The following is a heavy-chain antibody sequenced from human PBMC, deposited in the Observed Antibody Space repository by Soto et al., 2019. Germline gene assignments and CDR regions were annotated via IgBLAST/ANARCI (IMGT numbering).Heavy chain of an antibody. J-gene: IGHJ6*02. CDR3: ARTDRDFYGLDV. CDR1: GFTFRNYD. CDR2: ISAAGDP. Sequence: EVQLVESGGGLVQPGGSLRLSCEASGFTFRNYDMHWVRQGTGKGLEWVSGISAAGDPDYADSVESRFTISRKNAQNSFFLQMNSLRVGDTAVYYCARTDRDFYGLDVWGQGTTVIVSS. V-gene: IGHV3-13*05.